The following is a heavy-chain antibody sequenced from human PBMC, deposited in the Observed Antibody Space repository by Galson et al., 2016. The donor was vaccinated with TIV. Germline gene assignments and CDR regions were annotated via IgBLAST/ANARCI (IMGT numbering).Heavy chain of an antibody. CDR2: ISYSGSAK. Sequence: SLSLSCAASGFTLSDYYMTWIRQAPGKGLEWLSHISYSGSAKYDADSMKGRLTMSRDIAKNSMYLGMSSLSSEDTAVFYSHEVITAGDSYGLDVWGQGTTVTFSS. J-gene: IGHJ6*02. D-gene: IGHD3-16*01. V-gene: IGHV3-11*01. CDR3: HEVITAGDSYGLDV. CDR1: GFTLSDYY.